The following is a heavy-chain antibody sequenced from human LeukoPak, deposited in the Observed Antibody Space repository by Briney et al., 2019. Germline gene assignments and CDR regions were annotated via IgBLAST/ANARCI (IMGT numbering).Heavy chain of an antibody. CDR1: GGSFSVYY. J-gene: IGHJ6*02. Sequence: SETLSLTCAVYGGSFSVYYWSWIRQPPGKGLEWIGEINHSGSTNYNPSLKSRVTISVDTSKNQFSLKLSSVTAADTAVYYCARSQGTVTTHYYYYGMDVWGQGTTVTVSS. V-gene: IGHV4-34*01. D-gene: IGHD4-4*01. CDR3: ARSQGTVTTHYYYYGMDV. CDR2: INHSGST.